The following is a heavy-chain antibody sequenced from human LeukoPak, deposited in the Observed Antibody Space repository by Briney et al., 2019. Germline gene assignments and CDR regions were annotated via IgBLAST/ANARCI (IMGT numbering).Heavy chain of an antibody. V-gene: IGHV1-8*03. CDR2: MNPNSGNT. CDR1: GYTFTSYD. D-gene: IGHD3-3*01. J-gene: IGHJ5*02. Sequence: GASVKVSCKASGYTFTSYDLNWVRQATGQGLEWMGWMNPNSGNTGYAQKFQGRVTITRNTSISTAYMELSSLRSEDTAVYYCARGQRFRRNWFDPWGQGTLVTVSS. CDR3: ARGQRFRRNWFDP.